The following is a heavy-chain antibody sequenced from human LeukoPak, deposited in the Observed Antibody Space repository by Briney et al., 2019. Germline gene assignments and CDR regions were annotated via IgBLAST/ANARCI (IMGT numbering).Heavy chain of an antibody. D-gene: IGHD3-22*01. Sequence: KSSETLSLTCTVSGGSLRISSYSWGWVRQPPGKGLEWIGEVYRSGDTNCNPSLKRRVTISVDKSKNQSSLKLSSVTAADTAVYYCASHYYDSHGSDAFDIWGQGTMVTVSS. V-gene: IGHV4-61*05. J-gene: IGHJ3*02. CDR1: GGSLRISSYS. CDR3: ASHYYDSHGSDAFDI. CDR2: VYRSGDT.